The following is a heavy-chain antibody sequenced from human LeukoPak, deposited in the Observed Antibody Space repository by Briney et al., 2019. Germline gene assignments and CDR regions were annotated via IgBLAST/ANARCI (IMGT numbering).Heavy chain of an antibody. D-gene: IGHD1-26*01. J-gene: IGHJ4*02. CDR1: GDSVSSNSAA. Sequence: SQTLSLTCAISGDSVSSNSAAWNWIRQSPSRGLEWQGRTYYRSKWYNDYAVSVKSRITINPDASKNQFSLQLNSVTPEDTAVYYCARDQGWELLSPYFDYWGQGTLVTVSS. CDR3: ARDQGWELLSPYFDY. CDR2: TYYRSKWYN. V-gene: IGHV6-1*01.